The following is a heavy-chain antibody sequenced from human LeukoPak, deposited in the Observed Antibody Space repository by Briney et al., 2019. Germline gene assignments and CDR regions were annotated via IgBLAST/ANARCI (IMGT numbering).Heavy chain of an antibody. J-gene: IGHJ4*02. V-gene: IGHV5-51*01. CDR2: IYPGDSDT. CDR3: AGVPGGRDGYNFVDY. CDR1: GYSFTSYW. Sequence: GESLKISCKGSGYSFTSYWIGWVRQMPGEGLEWMGIIYPGDSDTRYSPSFQGQVTISADKSIGTAYLQWNSLKASDTAMYYCAGVPGGRDGYNFVDYWGQGTLVTVSS. D-gene: IGHD5-24*01.